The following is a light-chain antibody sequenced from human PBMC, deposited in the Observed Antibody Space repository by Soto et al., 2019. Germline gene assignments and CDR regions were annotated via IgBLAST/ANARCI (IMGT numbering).Light chain of an antibody. V-gene: IGKV1-5*03. J-gene: IGKJ1*01. Sequence: DIQMTQSPSSLSASVGDRVTIICRASQSVSTRLAWYQQKPGKAPKLLIYKASTLKSGVPSRFSGSGSGTEFTLTISSLQPDDFATYYCQHYNSYSEAFGQGTKVELK. CDR3: QHYNSYSEA. CDR1: QSVSTR. CDR2: KAS.